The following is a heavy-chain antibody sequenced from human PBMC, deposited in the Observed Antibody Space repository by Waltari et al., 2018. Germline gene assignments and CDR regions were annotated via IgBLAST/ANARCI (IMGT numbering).Heavy chain of an antibody. J-gene: IGHJ4*02. CDR2: IHHSGRT. Sequence: QVQLQESGPGLVKPSGPLSLTCAVSGASISSNYWWSWGRQSPGKGLEWIGQIHHSGRTYSTPSLKSRITISVDKSKNQFSLNLSSVNDADTAVYYCAADRGNGLYFDYWGQGTLVTVSS. V-gene: IGHV4-4*02. CDR3: AADRGNGLYFDY. CDR1: GASISSNYW. D-gene: IGHD2-15*01.